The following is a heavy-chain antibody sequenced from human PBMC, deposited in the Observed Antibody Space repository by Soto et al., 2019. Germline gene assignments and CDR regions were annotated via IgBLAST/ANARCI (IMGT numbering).Heavy chain of an antibody. D-gene: IGHD1-20*01. CDR3: ARVYNWNDAAFDI. CDR1: GYTFTDYV. J-gene: IGHJ3*02. CDR2: IDVANGDT. Sequence: ASVKVSCKASGYTFTDYVIHWLRQAPGQRPEWMGWIDVANGDTSYAQKFQGRVTMTRNTSASTAYMELSSLRSEDTAVYYCARVYNWNDAAFDIWGQGTMVTVSS. V-gene: IGHV1-3*01.